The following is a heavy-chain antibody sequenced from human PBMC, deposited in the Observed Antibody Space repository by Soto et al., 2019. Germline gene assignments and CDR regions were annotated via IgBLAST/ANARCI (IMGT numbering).Heavy chain of an antibody. J-gene: IGHJ6*02. CDR1: GGSIDGYN. V-gene: IGHV4-59*08. CDR2: VYYNGGS. Sequence: QVQLQESGPGLVKPSETLSLTCTVSGGSIDGYNCAWIRQPPGKSLERVGYVYYNGGSRYNPSLESRVTLSMDTSKSQFSLQLRSVTAADTAVYYCVRQGIGNLHGLVDVWGRGTTVTVSS. D-gene: IGHD3-10*01. CDR3: VRQGIGNLHGLVDV.